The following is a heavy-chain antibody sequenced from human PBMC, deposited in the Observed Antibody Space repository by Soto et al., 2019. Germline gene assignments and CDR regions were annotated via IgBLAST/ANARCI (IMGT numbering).Heavy chain of an antibody. D-gene: IGHD4-4*01. V-gene: IGHV3-7*03. Sequence: EVQLVESGGGLVQPGGSLRLSCAASGFTFSSYWMSWVRQAPGKGLEWVANIKQDGSEKYYVDSVKGRFTISRDNAKNSLYLQMNSLRAEDTAVYYCARDRVEGHPVTLYYYYGMDVWGQGTTVTVSS. CDR2: IKQDGSEK. CDR3: ARDRVEGHPVTLYYYYGMDV. CDR1: GFTFSSYW. J-gene: IGHJ6*02.